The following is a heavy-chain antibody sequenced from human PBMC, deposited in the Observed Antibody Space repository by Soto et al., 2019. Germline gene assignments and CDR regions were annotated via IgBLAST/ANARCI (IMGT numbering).Heavy chain of an antibody. CDR1: AYSGTSGNYC. Sequence: PSDTLSHTFPVAAYSGTSGNYCWPWLHPPPGKGLDWIGESNHSGSTNYNPSLKSRVTISVDTSKNKFSLKLSSVTAADTAVYYCARAVRDIVVVPAAQLGSFDYWGQGTLVNV. CDR2: SNHSGST. D-gene: IGHD2-2*01. J-gene: IGHJ4*02. V-gene: IGHV4-39*07. CDR3: ARAVRDIVVVPAAQLGSFDY.